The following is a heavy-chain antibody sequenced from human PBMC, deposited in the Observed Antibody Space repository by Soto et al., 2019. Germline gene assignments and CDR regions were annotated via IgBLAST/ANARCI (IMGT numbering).Heavy chain of an antibody. V-gene: IGHV1-3*01. CDR2: INAGNGNT. CDR3: ARASCSGGSCSRDAFDI. Sequence: KPRGASVKVSCKASGYTFTSYAMHWVRQAPGQRLEWMGWINAGNGNTKYSQKFQGRVTITRDTSASTAYMELSSLRSEDTAVYYCARASCSGGSCSRDAFDIRGQGTMVTVSS. D-gene: IGHD2-15*01. CDR1: GYTFTSYA. J-gene: IGHJ3*02.